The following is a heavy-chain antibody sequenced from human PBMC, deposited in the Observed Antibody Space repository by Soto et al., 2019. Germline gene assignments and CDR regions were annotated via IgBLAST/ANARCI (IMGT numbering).Heavy chain of an antibody. J-gene: IGHJ6*02. V-gene: IGHV1-69*01. CDR1: GGTFSSHA. CDR2: IIPIFGTT. Sequence: SVEVSCKASGGTFSSHAISWVRQAPGRGLEWMGGIIPIFGTTNYAQNFRARVTITADESTSTAYMELSSLTSEDTAVYYCGSVGYCSSTNCLFYYYHYGMDVWGQGTTVTVSS. CDR3: GSVGYCSSTNCLFYYYHYGMDV. D-gene: IGHD2-2*03.